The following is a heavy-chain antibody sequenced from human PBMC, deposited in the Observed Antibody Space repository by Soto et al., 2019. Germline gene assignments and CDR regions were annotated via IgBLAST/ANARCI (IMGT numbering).Heavy chain of an antibody. CDR3: ATRDSSRFY. D-gene: IGHD6-13*01. CDR1: GFLFNDYN. CDR2: SHQSGNT. Sequence: QVQLVESGGGLVKPGESLRLSCVASGFLFNDYNMNWVRQAPGKGLEWIGESHQSGNTNYNSSLESRVTISVDKSKNQFSLKLSSVTVADTAVYYCATRDSSRFYWGQGTLVTVSS. V-gene: IGHV4-34*09. J-gene: IGHJ4*02.